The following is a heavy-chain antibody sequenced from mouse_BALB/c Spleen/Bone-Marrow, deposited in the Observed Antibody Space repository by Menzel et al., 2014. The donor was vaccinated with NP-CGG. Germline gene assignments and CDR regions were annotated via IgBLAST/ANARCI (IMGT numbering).Heavy chain of an antibody. J-gene: IGHJ3*01. D-gene: IGHD4-1*01. V-gene: IGHV1-7*01. CDR3: ANSRTGFPC. CDR1: GYTFTNSW. CDR2: INPGTDYT. Sequence: VQLQQSGAELAKPGASVKMSCKASGYTFTNSWMHWVKQRPGQGLGWIGYINPGTDYTEYDQKFKDKATLTADRSSSTAYMQLSGLTSEDSAVYFCANSRTGFPCWGQGTLVTVSA.